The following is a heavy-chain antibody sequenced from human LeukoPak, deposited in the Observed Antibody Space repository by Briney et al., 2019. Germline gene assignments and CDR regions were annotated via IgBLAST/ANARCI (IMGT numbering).Heavy chain of an antibody. J-gene: IGHJ4*02. V-gene: IGHV4-4*07. CDR3: ARVKDWLSLDY. CDR1: GGSIISYH. Sequence: SETLSLTCTVPGGSIISYHWSWIRQPAGKGLERIWRIYCSGSTNYNPSLKSRVTMSVDTSKNQFSLKLSSVTAADTAVYYCARVKDWLSLDYWGQGTLVTVSS. D-gene: IGHD3/OR15-3a*01. CDR2: IYCSGST.